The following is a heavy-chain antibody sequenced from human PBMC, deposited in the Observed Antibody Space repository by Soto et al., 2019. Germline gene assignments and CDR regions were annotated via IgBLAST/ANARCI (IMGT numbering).Heavy chain of an antibody. CDR3: ARDSRDYYGSGYGMDV. J-gene: IGHJ6*02. CDR1: GGTFSSYA. D-gene: IGHD3-10*01. CDR2: IIPIFGTA. V-gene: IGHV1-69*01. Sequence: QVQLVQSGAEVKKPGSSVKVSCKASGGTFSSYAFSWVRQAPGQGLEWMGGIIPIFGTANYAQRFQGRVTITADESTSTAYMELSSLRSEDTAMYYCARDSRDYYGSGYGMDVWGQGTTVTVSS.